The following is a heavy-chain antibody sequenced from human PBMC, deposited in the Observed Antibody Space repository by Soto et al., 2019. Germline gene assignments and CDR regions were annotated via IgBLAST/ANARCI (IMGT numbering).Heavy chain of an antibody. J-gene: IGHJ6*02. CDR2: INHSGDT. CDR3: ARTGGMDV. Sequence: QVQLQQWGAGLLKPSETLSLTCAVYGGSFSGYYWSWLRQTPEKGLEWIGEINHSGDTKYNPSLESRVTISVDTSKSQISLKVNSVTAADTAVYYCARTGGMDVWGQGATVTVSS. V-gene: IGHV4-34*01. CDR1: GGSFSGYY.